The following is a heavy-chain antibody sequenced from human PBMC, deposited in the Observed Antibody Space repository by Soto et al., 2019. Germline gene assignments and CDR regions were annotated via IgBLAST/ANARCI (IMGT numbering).Heavy chain of an antibody. CDR3: ATDRVCSSTSCYNYFDY. CDR2: FDPEDGET. CDR1: GYTLTELS. J-gene: IGHJ4*02. V-gene: IGHV1-24*01. Sequence: ASVKVSCKVSGYTLTELSMHWVRQAPGKGLEWMGGFDPEDGETIYAQKFQGRVTMTEDTSTDTAYMELSSLRSEDTAVYCCATDRVCSSTSCYNYFDYWGQGTLVTVSS. D-gene: IGHD2-2*02.